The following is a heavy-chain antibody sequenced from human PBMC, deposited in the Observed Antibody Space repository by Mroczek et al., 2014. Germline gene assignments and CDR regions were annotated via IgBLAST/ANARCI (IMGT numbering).Heavy chain of an antibody. J-gene: IGHJ6*03. Sequence: VQLVESGPGLVKPSETLSLTCTVSGGSISSYYWSWIRQPPGKGLEWIGYIYYSGSTNYNPSLKSRVTISVDTSKNQFSLKLSSVTAADTAVYYCARVASGSSSSGVYYYYMDVWGKGTTVTVSS. CDR1: GGSISSYY. D-gene: IGHD6-6*01. CDR3: ARVASGSSSSGVYYYYMDV. V-gene: IGHV4-59*01. CDR2: IYYSGST.